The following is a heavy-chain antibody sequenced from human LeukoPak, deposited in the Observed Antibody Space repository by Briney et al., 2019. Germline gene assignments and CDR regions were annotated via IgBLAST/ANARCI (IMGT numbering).Heavy chain of an antibody. Sequence: GASVKVSCKASGYTFTSYGTSWVRQAPGQGLEWMGWISAYNGNTNYAQKLQGRVTMTTDTSTSTAYMELRSLRSDDTAVYYCARRHYYDSSGYYYEDYWGQGTLVTVSS. CDR3: ARRHYYDSSGYYYEDY. CDR1: GYTFTSYG. J-gene: IGHJ4*02. CDR2: ISAYNGNT. V-gene: IGHV1-18*01. D-gene: IGHD3-22*01.